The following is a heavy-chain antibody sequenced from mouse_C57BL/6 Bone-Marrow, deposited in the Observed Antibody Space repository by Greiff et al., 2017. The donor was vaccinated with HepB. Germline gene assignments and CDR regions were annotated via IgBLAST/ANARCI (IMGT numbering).Heavy chain of an antibody. CDR2: INSDGGST. V-gene: IGHV5-2*01. CDR1: EYEFPSHD. CDR3: ARHGYDGDGDVSPFAY. Sequence: EVQRVESGGGLVQPGESLKLSCESNEYEFPSHDMSWVRKTPEKRLELVAAINSDGGSTYYPDTMERRFIISRDNTKKTLYLQMSSLRSEDTALYYCARHGYDGDGDVSPFAYWGQGTLVTVSA. D-gene: IGHD2-2*01. J-gene: IGHJ3*01.